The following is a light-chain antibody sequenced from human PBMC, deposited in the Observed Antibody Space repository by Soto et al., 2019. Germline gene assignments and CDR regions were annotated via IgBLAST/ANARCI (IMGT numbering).Light chain of an antibody. CDR2: WAS. V-gene: IGKV4-1*01. CDR3: QQYYSVPRT. CDR1: QSVLYSSSNQNY. J-gene: IGKJ1*01. Sequence: DIVMTQSPDSLAVSLGERATINCKSSQSVLYSSSNQNYLAWYQQKLGQPPKLLIYWASTRESGVPDRFSGSGSGTDFTLTISSLQAEDVAVYYCQQYYSVPRTFGQGTKVEIK.